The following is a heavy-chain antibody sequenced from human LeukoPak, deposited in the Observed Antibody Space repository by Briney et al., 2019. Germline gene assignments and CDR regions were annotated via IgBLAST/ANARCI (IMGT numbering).Heavy chain of an antibody. Sequence: ASVKVSCKASGYSFTSYGISWVRQAPGQGLEWMGWISAYNGNTNYAQKFQGRVTMTTDTSTSTAYMELRSLRSDDTAVYCCARGHFWSGYAGYNWFDPWGQGTLVTVSS. CDR2: ISAYNGNT. J-gene: IGHJ5*02. V-gene: IGHV1-18*01. CDR3: ARGHFWSGYAGYNWFDP. CDR1: GYSFTSYG. D-gene: IGHD3-3*02.